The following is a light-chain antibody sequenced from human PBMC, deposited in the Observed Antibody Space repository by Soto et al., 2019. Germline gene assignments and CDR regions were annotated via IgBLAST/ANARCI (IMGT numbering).Light chain of an antibody. CDR2: GAS. V-gene: IGKV3-20*01. CDR3: QQYGSSRWT. J-gene: IGKJ1*01. CDR1: QSVSRSY. Sequence: EIVLTQSPGTLSLSPGERATLSCRASQSVSRSYLAWYQQNRGQAPRLVIYGASSWATGIPDRFGGSGSGTDFTLTISRLEPEDFAVYYCQQYGSSRWTFGQGTKVEIK.